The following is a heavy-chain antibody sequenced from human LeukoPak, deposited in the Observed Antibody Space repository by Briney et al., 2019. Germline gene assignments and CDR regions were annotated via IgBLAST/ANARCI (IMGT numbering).Heavy chain of an antibody. D-gene: IGHD3-22*01. CDR1: GGTFSSYA. J-gene: IGHJ5*02. V-gene: IGHV1-69*04. Sequence: SVKVSCKASGGTFSSYAISWVRQAPGQGLEWMGRIIPILGIANYAQKFQGRVTITADKSTSTAYMELSSLRSEDTAVYYCARGRITMIDNWFDPWGQGTLDTVSS. CDR2: IIPILGIA. CDR3: ARGRITMIDNWFDP.